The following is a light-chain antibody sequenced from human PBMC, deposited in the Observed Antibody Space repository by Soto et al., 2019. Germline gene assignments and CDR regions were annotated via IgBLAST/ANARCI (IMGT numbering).Light chain of an antibody. V-gene: IGKV1-5*01. CDR3: QQYNSYLLT. CDR1: QTIGTW. J-gene: IGKJ4*01. CDR2: EGS. Sequence: DIQMTQSPSTLSALVGDRVTITCRASQTIGTWLAWYQQKPGKAPKLLIYEGSTLEGGVPSRFSGSGSGTEFTLTISSLQPDDFATYSCQQYNSYLLTFGGGTKVEIQ.